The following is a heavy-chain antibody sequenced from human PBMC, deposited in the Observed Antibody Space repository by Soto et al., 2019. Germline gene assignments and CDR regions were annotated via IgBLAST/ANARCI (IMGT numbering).Heavy chain of an antibody. D-gene: IGHD6-13*01. V-gene: IGHV3-23*01. CDR1: GFTFSSYA. CDR2: ISGSGDST. Sequence: EVQLLESGGGLVQPGGSLRLSCAASGFTFSSYAMSWVRQAPGKGLEWVSVISGSGDSTYYADSVRGRFTISRDNSKNALYLQMNSLRDEDTAVYYCAKDRDGAAAGPTKFYGMEVCGQGTTVTVSS. CDR3: AKDRDGAAAGPTKFYGMEV. J-gene: IGHJ6*02.